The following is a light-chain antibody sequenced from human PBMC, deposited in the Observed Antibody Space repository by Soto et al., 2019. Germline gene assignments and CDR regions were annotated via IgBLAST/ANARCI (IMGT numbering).Light chain of an antibody. CDR2: GAS. J-gene: IGKJ2*01. CDR3: QQSNNWPPIT. Sequence: EIGMTQSPATLSVSPGERATLSCRASQSVSSNLAWYQQKPGQAPRLLIYGASTRATGIPARFSCSRSCTNGPLTISSLQSEEFAVYYGQQSNNWPPITFGEGTKLVIK. V-gene: IGKV3-15*01. CDR1: QSVSSN.